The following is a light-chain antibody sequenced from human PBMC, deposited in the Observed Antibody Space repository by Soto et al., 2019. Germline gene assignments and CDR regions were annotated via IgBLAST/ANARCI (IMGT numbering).Light chain of an antibody. Sequence: DIVLTQSPATLSLSPGERATLSCRASQSVGSNLAWYQQKPGQAHRLLIYDASNRATGIPARFSGTGSGTDFTLTISSLEPEDFAVYYCQQRSNGPLFTFGPGTKVDIK. CDR2: DAS. V-gene: IGKV3-11*01. CDR1: QSVGSN. CDR3: QQRSNGPLFT. J-gene: IGKJ3*01.